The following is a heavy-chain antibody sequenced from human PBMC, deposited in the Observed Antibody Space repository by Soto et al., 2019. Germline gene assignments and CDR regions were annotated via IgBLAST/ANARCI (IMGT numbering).Heavy chain of an antibody. Sequence: PXETLSLTCTVSGGSISSSSYYWGWIRQPPGKGLEWIGSIYYSGSTYYNPSLKSRVTISVDTSKNQFSLKLSSVTAADTAVYYCARAFGVVEYYYYYYYVDVWGKGTTVTVSS. CDR2: IYYSGST. CDR1: GGSISSSSYY. J-gene: IGHJ6*03. CDR3: ARAFGVVEYYYYYYYVDV. V-gene: IGHV4-39*01. D-gene: IGHD3-3*01.